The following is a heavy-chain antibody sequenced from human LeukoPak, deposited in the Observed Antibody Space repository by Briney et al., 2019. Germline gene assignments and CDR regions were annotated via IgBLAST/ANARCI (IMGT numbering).Heavy chain of an antibody. Sequence: PGGSLRLSCAASGFTFSSYWMSWVRQAPGKGLEWEANIKQDGSGKYYVDSVKGRFTISRDNAKNSLYLQMNSLRAEDTAVYYCARVGCSSTSCYPGTGTYDYWGQGTLVTVSS. J-gene: IGHJ4*02. CDR3: ARVGCSSTSCYPGTGTYDY. CDR1: GFTFSSYW. CDR2: IKQDGSGK. V-gene: IGHV3-7*01. D-gene: IGHD2-2*01.